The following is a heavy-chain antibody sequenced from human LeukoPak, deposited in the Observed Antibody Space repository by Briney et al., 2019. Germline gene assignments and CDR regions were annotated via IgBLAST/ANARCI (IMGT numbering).Heavy chain of an antibody. Sequence: PSETLSLTSTVSGGSISSGDYSWSWIRQPPGKGLEWIGYIYYSGSTYYNPSLKSRVTISVDTSKNQFSLKLSSVTAADTAVYYRARDLHSAGAHWSYGMDVWGQGTTVTVSS. J-gene: IGHJ6*02. D-gene: IGHD3-3*01. CDR2: IYYSGST. CDR1: GGSISSGDYS. V-gene: IGHV4-30-4*01. CDR3: ARDLHSAGAHWSYGMDV.